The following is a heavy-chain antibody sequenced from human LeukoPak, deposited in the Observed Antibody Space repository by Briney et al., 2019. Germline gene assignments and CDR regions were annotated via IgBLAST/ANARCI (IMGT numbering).Heavy chain of an antibody. CDR3: AKYISDSGAYYAFDY. V-gene: IGHV3-23*01. Sequence: GGSLRLSCAASGFTLSKYAMTWVRQAPGKGLEWVSAITASGTTTYYADSVKGRFTISRDDSKNTLSLQMDSLSAEDTALYYCAKYISDSGAYYAFDYWAREPWSPSPQ. CDR1: GFTLSKYA. J-gene: IGHJ4*02. D-gene: IGHD3-10*01. CDR2: ITASGTTT.